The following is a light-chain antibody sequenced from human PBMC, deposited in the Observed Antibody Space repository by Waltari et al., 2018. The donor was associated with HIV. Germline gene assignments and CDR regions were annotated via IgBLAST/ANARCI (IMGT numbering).Light chain of an antibody. CDR1: SSDVGGSNY. CDR2: DVK. CDR3: CSYADNYTLV. V-gene: IGLV2-11*01. Sequence: QSALTQPRHMSGSPGPSVTISCTGTSSDVGGSNYVLWYQQHQGQAPKLMICDVKKRPSGVPDRFAGSKSGNTASLTISGLQAEDEADYYCCSYADNYTLVFGGGTKLTVL. J-gene: IGLJ2*01.